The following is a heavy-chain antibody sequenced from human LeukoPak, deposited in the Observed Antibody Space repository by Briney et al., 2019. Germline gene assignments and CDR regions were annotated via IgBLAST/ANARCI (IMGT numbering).Heavy chain of an antibody. J-gene: IGHJ4*02. CDR3: ARSSQDIVVVPAAPLVATAHLDY. CDR2: ISHSGST. D-gene: IGHD2-2*01. V-gene: IGHV4-34*01. CDR1: GGSFSGYY. Sequence: SETLSLTCAVYGGSFSGYYWSWIRQPPGKGLEWIGEISHSGSTNYNPSLKSRVTISVDTSKNQFSLKLSSVTAADTAVYYCARSSQDIVVVPAAPLVATAHLDYWGQGTLVTVSS.